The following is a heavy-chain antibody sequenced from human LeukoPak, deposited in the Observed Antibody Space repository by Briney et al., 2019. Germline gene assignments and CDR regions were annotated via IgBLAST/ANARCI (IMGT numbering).Heavy chain of an antibody. J-gene: IGHJ4*02. D-gene: IGHD2-2*01. CDR2: IRNDGSGK. CDR3: DCSSTTCYAWGNY. CDR1: GFTLSHYA. V-gene: IGHV3-30*02. Sequence: SGGSLRLSCAVSGFTLSHYAMHGVRQAPGKGREWVAFIRNDGSGKSYADSARGRFTISRDNSKNILYLEMSSLRPEDTAVYYCDCSSTTCYAWGNYWGQGTLVTVSS.